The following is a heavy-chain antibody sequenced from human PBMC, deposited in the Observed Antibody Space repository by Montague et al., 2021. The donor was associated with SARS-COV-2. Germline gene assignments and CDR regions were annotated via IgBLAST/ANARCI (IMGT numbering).Heavy chain of an antibody. D-gene: IGHD3-3*01. V-gene: IGHV3-74*01. CDR1: GFTFSSYW. J-gene: IGHJ6*02. Sequence: SLRLSCAASGFTFSSYWMHWVRQAPEKGLVWVSRINSDRSSTSYADSVKGRFTISRDNAKNTLYLRMNSLRAEDTAVYYCARASENYDFWSGYYYYYYYGMDVWGQGTTVTVSS. CDR3: ARASENYDFWSGYYYYYYYGMDV. CDR2: INSDRSST.